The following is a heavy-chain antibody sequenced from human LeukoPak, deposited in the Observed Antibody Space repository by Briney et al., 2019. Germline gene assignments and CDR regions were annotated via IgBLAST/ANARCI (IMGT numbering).Heavy chain of an antibody. CDR2: IIPILGIA. D-gene: IGHD3-22*01. J-gene: IGHJ4*02. V-gene: IGHV1-69*04. CDR1: GGTFSSYA. Sequence: SVKVSCKASGGTFSSYAISWVRQAPGQGLEWMGRIIPILGIANYAQKFQGRVTITADKSTSTAYMELSSLRSEDTAVYYCASRYYNYYDSSGPDTYWGQGTLVTVSS. CDR3: ASRYYNYYDSSGPDTY.